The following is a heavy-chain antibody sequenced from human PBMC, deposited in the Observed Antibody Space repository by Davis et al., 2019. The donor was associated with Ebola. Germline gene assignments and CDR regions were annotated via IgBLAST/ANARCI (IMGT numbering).Heavy chain of an antibody. Sequence: ASVKVSCKASGYTFTGYYMHWVRQAPGQGLEWMGWINPNSGGTNYAQKFQGWVTMTRDTSISTAYMELSRLRSDDTAVYYCARGSRSSWYEWFDPWGQGTLVTVSS. CDR2: INPNSGGT. V-gene: IGHV1-2*04. CDR1: GYTFTGYY. J-gene: IGHJ5*02. D-gene: IGHD6-13*01. CDR3: ARGSRSSWYEWFDP.